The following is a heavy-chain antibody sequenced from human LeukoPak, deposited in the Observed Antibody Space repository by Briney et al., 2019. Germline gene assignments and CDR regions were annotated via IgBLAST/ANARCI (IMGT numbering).Heavy chain of an antibody. CDR2: INPNSGGT. CDR3: AREDGGSYSPFDY. CDR1: VYTFTGYY. D-gene: IGHD1-26*01. V-gene: IGHV1-2*02. J-gene: IGHJ4*02. Sequence: ASVKVSCKASVYTFTGYYMHWVRQAPGQGLEWMGWINPNSGGTNYAQKFQGRVTMTRDTSISTAYMELSRLRSDDTAVYYCAREDGGSYSPFDYWGQGTLVTVSS.